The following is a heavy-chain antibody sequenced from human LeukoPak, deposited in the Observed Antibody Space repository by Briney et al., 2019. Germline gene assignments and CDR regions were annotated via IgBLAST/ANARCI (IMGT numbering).Heavy chain of an antibody. D-gene: IGHD2-15*01. J-gene: IGHJ4*02. Sequence: WGSLTLSCAASGFTFSSYAMSWVRQTPGKGLEWVSAISDNGRKTYYAGSVKGRFTISRDNSKNTLYLQMNNLRAEDTAVYYCVKEWTGGSAGDYWGQGTLLTVPS. CDR1: GFTFSSYA. V-gene: IGHV3-23*01. CDR3: VKEWTGGSAGDY. CDR2: ISDNGRKT.